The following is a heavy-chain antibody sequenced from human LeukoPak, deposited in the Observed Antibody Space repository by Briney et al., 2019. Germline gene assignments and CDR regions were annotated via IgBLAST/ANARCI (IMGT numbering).Heavy chain of an antibody. V-gene: IGHV3-23*01. CDR2: VSRFGGTT. CDR3: VKHVGSRWSNNRFDP. D-gene: IGHD6-13*01. Sequence: GGSLRLSCAASGFTFGSNSMNWVRQAPGKGLEWVSAVSRFGGTTYYADSAKGRFTISRDNSNNTVYLQMNSLRVGDTALYYCVKHVGSRWSNNRFDPWGQGTLVTVS. CDR1: GFTFGSNS. J-gene: IGHJ5*02.